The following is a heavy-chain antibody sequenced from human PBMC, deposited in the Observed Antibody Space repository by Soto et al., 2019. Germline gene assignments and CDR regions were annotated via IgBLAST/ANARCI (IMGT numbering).Heavy chain of an antibody. CDR3: AKDRASGWYSAVDY. CDR2: ITSRADST. J-gene: IGHJ4*01. CDR1: GFSFSNYA. D-gene: IGHD6-19*01. V-gene: IGHV3-23*01. Sequence: EVQLLESGGGLVQPGGSLRLSCTTSGFSFSNYAMSWVRQAPGKGLEWVSAITSRADSTYSADSVKGRFTISRDNSQSTLYLQMTGLRAEDTAVYFCAKDRASGWYSAVDYWGQGALITVSS.